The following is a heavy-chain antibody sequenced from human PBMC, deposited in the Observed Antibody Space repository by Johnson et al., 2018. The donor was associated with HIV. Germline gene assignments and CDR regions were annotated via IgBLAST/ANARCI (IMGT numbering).Heavy chain of an antibody. D-gene: IGHD3-10*01. V-gene: IGHV3-66*01. CDR3: ARGLLWFGELLEAFDI. J-gene: IGHJ3*02. Sequence: VQLVESGGGLVPPGGSLRLSCAASRFTVSSNYMSWVRQAPGKGLEWVSVIYSGGSTFYADSVKGRFTISRDNSKNTLYLQMNSLRTEDTAVYYCARGLLWFGELLEAFDIWGQGTMVTVSS. CDR1: RFTVSSNY. CDR2: IYSGGST.